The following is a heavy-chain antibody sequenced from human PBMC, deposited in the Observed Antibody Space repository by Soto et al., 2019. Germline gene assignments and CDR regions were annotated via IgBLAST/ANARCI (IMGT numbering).Heavy chain of an antibody. V-gene: IGHV3-33*01. CDR3: ARLSTVTTVDY. D-gene: IGHD4-17*01. CDR2: IWYDGSNK. J-gene: IGHJ4*02. CDR1: GFTFSSYG. Sequence: SGGSLRLSCAASGFTFSSYGMHWVRQAPGKGLEWVAVIWYDGSNKYYADSVKGRFTISRDNSKNTLYLQMNSLRAEDTAVYYCARLSTVTTVDYWGQGTLVTVSS.